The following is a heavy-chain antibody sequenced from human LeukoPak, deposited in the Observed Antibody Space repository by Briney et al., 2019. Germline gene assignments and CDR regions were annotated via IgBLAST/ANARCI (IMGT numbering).Heavy chain of an antibody. D-gene: IGHD3-10*02. J-gene: IGHJ6*02. V-gene: IGHV3-66*01. CDR2: IYSDGST. Sequence: GGSLRLSCAASGFTVSSNYMSWVRQAPGKGLEWVSVIYSDGSTYYADSVKGRFTISRDNSKNTLYLQMNSLRAEDTAVYYCARDSMFYYGMDVWGQGTTVTVSS. CDR1: GFTVSSNY. CDR3: ARDSMFYYGMDV.